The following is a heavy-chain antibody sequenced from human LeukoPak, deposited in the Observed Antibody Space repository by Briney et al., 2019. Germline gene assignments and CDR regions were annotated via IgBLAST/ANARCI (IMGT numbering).Heavy chain of an antibody. CDR1: GGAFSSYA. CDR2: IIPIFGTA. V-gene: IGHV1-69*13. J-gene: IGHJ5*02. CDR3: ARGLGSTPNGSGFDP. D-gene: IGHD2-15*01. Sequence: SVKVSCKASGGAFSSYAISWVRQAPGQGLEWMGGIIPIFGTANYAQKFQGRVTITADESTSTAYMELSSLRSEDTAVYYCARGLGSTPNGSGFDPWGQGTLVTVSS.